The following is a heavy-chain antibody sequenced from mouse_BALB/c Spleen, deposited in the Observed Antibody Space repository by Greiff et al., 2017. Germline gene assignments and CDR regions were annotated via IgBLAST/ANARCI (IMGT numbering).Heavy chain of an antibody. J-gene: IGHJ4*01. Sequence: EVKLEESGAELVKPGASVKLSCTASGFNIKDTYMHWVKQRPEQGLEWIGRIDPANGNTKYDPKFQGKATITADTSSNTAYLQLSSLTSEDTAVYYCARRGVITYAMDYWGQGTSVTVSS. CDR2: IDPANGNT. CDR3: ARRGVITYAMDY. V-gene: IGHV14-3*02. CDR1: GFNIKDTY.